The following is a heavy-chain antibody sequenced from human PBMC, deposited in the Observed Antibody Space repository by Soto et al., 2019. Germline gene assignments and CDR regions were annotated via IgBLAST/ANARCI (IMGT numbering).Heavy chain of an antibody. CDR1: GGSVNNANYF. CDR3: ARDADYGGSRGGMDV. CDR2: IYYSGGT. Sequence: QVRLEESGPGLVKPSETLSLICSVSGGSVNNANYFWNWIRHHPENGLEWIGYIYYSGGTRYNPSLKSRVTLSIDTSKNPFSMSLNSVTVADTAVYFCARDADYGGSRGGMDVWGRGTTVTVSS. V-gene: IGHV4-31*03. J-gene: IGHJ6*02. D-gene: IGHD4-17*01.